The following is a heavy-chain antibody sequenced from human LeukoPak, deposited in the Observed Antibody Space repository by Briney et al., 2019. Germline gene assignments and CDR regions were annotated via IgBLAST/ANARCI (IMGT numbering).Heavy chain of an antibody. Sequence: GGSLRLSCAASGFTFSSYGMHWVRQAPGKGLEWVAVISYDGTNKYDADSVKGRFTISRDNSKNTLYLQMNSLRAEDTAMYYCAKDEGAHYYDSSGYFDYCGQGTLVTVSS. D-gene: IGHD3-22*01. CDR3: AKDEGAHYYDSSGYFDY. J-gene: IGHJ4*02. CDR2: ISYDGTNK. CDR1: GFTFSSYG. V-gene: IGHV3-30*18.